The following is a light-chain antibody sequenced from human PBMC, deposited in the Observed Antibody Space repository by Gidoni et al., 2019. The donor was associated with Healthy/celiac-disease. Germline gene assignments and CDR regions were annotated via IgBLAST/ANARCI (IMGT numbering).Light chain of an antibody. CDR2: DAS. J-gene: IGKJ4*01. CDR1: RSVSSY. Sequence: EIVMTPSPATLSLSPGETATLSCRARRSVSSYLAWYQQKPGQAPRLLIYDASNRATGIPARFSGSGSGTDFTLTISSLEPEDFAVYYCQQRSNWPLTFGGGTKVEIK. V-gene: IGKV3-11*01. CDR3: QQRSNWPLT.